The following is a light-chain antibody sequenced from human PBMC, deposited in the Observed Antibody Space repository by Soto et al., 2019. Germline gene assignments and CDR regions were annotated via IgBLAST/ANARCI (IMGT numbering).Light chain of an antibody. J-gene: IGKJ1*01. CDR1: ESFNRW. CDR2: QAS. CDR3: QHYQRFSRT. V-gene: IGKV1-5*03. Sequence: DIQMTQSPTTLSASVGDRVTITCRANESFNRWLAWYQQKPGKAPKLLIYQASRLQSGVPSRFSGSGSGTEFTLTISSLQPDDLATYYCQHYQRFSRTFGRGTQVDIK.